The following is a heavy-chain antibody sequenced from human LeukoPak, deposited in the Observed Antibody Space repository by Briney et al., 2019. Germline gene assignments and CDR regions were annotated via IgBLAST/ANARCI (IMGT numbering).Heavy chain of an antibody. CDR3: AREEAYGYDY. D-gene: IGHD5-18*01. CDR2: IYTSGST. Sequence: KASETLSLTCTVSGGSISSGSYYWSWIRQPAGKGLEWIVRIYTSGSTNYNPSLKSRITISVDTSKNQFSLKLSSVTAADTAVYYCAREEAYGYDYWGQGTLVTVSS. V-gene: IGHV4-61*02. J-gene: IGHJ4*02. CDR1: GGSISSGSYY.